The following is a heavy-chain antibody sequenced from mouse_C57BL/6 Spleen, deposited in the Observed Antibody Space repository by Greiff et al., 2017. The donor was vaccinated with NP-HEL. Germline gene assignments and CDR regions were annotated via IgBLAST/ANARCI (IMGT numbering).Heavy chain of an antibody. D-gene: IGHD2-5*01. Sequence: QVQLQQPGAELVKPGASVKLSCKASGYTFTSYWMQWVKQRPGQGLEWIGEIDPSDSYTTYNQKFKGKATLTVDTSSSTAYMQLSSLTSENSAVYYGARQGGYSNYDYWGQGTTRTVSS. CDR3: ARQGGYSNYDY. CDR1: GYTFTSYW. V-gene: IGHV1-50*01. J-gene: IGHJ2*01. CDR2: IDPSDSYT.